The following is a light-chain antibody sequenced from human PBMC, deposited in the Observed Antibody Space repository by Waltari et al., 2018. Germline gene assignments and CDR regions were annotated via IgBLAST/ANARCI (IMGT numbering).Light chain of an antibody. J-gene: IGKJ5*01. CDR3: QQRSKWPPT. V-gene: IGKV3-11*01. CDR1: QSISSY. Sequence: EIVLAQSPATLSLSPGERATLSCRASQSISSYLAWYQQKPGQAPSLLIYDASHRATGIPARFSGSGAGTDFTLTISSLEPEDFAVYYCQQRSKWPPTFAQGTRLEIK. CDR2: DAS.